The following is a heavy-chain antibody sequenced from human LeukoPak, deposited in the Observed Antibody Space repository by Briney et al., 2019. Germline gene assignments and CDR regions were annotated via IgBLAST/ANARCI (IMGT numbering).Heavy chain of an antibody. CDR3: TTGELN. J-gene: IGHJ4*02. CDR1: GFTFSNAW. Sequence: GGSLRLSCAASGFTFSNAWMTWVRQAPGKGLEWVGRIKGKTDGGTIDYAAPVKGRFTISRDGSKNTLYLQMSSLKTDDTAVYYCTTGELNWGQGTLVTVSS. V-gene: IGHV3-15*01. D-gene: IGHD2-21*01. CDR2: IKGKTDGGTI.